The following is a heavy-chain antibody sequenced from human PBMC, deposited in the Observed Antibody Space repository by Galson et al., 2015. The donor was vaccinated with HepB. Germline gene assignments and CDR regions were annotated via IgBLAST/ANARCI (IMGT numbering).Heavy chain of an antibody. J-gene: IGHJ4*02. CDR2: IKSKTDGGTT. V-gene: IGHV3-15*01. CDR1: GFTFSKAW. Sequence: SLRLSCAASGFTFSKAWMSWVRQAPGKGLEWLGRIKSKTDGGTTDYGVPGKGRFTISRDDSKKTVYLQMNSLKTEDTAVYYCATPKANDYWGQGALVTVSS. CDR3: ATPKANDY.